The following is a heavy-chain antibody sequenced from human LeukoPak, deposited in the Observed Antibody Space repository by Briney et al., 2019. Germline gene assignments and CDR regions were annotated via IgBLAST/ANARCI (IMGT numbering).Heavy chain of an antibody. Sequence: PSETLSLTCTVPGGSISGDYRSWIRQPPGKGLEWIGFIYYGGSINYNPSLKSRVTISLDTSKKQFSLRLSSVTAADTAVYYCARTITVTGAYYFDYWGQGTLVTVSS. CDR2: IYYGGSI. CDR3: ARTITVTGAYYFDY. J-gene: IGHJ4*02. CDR1: GGSISGDY. V-gene: IGHV4-59*08. D-gene: IGHD6-19*01.